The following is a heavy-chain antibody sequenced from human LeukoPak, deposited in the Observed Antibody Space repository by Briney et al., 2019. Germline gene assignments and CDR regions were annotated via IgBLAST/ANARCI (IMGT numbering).Heavy chain of an antibody. CDR2: INPHNGDT. V-gene: IGHV1-2*02. D-gene: IGHD2-15*01. Sequence: ASVKVSCKASGYTFIGYYLHWVRQAPGQGLEWMGWINPHNGDTNYAQKFQGRVTMTRDTSITTAYMELSGLKSDDTAVYYCATVRDIVVGGGPYYFDYWGQGTPVTVSS. CDR1: GYTFIGYY. J-gene: IGHJ4*02. CDR3: ATVRDIVVGGGPYYFDY.